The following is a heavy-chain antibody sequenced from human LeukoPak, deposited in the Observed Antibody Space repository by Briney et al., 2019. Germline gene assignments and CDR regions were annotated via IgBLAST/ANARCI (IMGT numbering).Heavy chain of an antibody. CDR1: GYSISSGYY. D-gene: IGHD3-9*01. V-gene: IGHV4-38-2*02. CDR2: IYHSGST. CDR3: ARAFYDILTGYYLGYFGY. Sequence: PSETLSLTCTVSGYSISSGYYWGWVRQPPGKGLEWIGSIYHSGSTYYNPSLKSRVTLSVDTSKNQISLKLSSVTAADTAVYYCARAFYDILTGYYLGYFGYWGQGTLVTVSS. J-gene: IGHJ4*02.